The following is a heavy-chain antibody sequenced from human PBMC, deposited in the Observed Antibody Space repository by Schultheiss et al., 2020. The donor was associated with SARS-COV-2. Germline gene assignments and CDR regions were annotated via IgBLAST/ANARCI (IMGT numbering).Heavy chain of an antibody. CDR2: INHSGST. Sequence: SQTLSLTCTVSGVSTSRYHWSWIRQPPGKGLEWIGEINHSGSTNYNPSLKSRVTISVDKSKNQFSLRLTSVTAADTAVYYCTRLSPGFCSGGTCYAWYFDLWGRGTLVTVSS. J-gene: IGHJ2*01. CDR1: GVSTSRYH. V-gene: IGHV4-34*01. CDR3: TRLSPGFCSGGTCYAWYFDL. D-gene: IGHD2-15*01.